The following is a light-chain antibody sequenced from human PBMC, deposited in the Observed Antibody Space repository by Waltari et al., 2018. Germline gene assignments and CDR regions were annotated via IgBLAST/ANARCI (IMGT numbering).Light chain of an antibody. J-gene: IGKJ1*01. V-gene: IGKV3-20*01. Sequence: ENVLTQSPGTLSLSPGERATLSCRASQSVSKNYLAWYQQKPGQPPRLLIYTASSRATGIPDRFRGSGSGTDVTLTISGLEPEDCAVYYCQQYDNFLWTFGQGTKVEI. CDR3: QQYDNFLWT. CDR2: TAS. CDR1: QSVSKNY.